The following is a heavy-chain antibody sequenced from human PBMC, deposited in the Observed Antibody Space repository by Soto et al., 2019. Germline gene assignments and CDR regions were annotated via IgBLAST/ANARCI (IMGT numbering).Heavy chain of an antibody. J-gene: IGHJ5*02. CDR3: ARSSFLIPVAYH. V-gene: IGHV1-8*01. Sequence: QVQLVQSGAEVKKPGASVKVSCKASGYSFTSYDINWVRQATGQGLEWMGWMNPNSGNTDYGQNFQGRVTMTRDTSTRTAYMELSSLRSEDTAVYFCARSSFLIPVAYHWCQGTLVTVSS. CDR1: GYSFTSYD. D-gene: IGHD6-19*01. CDR2: MNPNSGNT.